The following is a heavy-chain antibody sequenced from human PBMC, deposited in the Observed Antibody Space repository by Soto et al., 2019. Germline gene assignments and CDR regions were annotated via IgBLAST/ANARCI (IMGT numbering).Heavy chain of an antibody. J-gene: IGHJ4*02. D-gene: IGHD3-22*01. V-gene: IGHV3-72*01. CDR1: GFTLSDHY. CDR2: SRNQANGYST. CDR3: VRDTYFSDSSSYTRCFDF. Sequence: EVQLVESGGGLVQPGGSLRLSCSVSGFTLSDHYIDWVRQAPGKGLEWVGRSRNQANGYSTIYAASVKGRFTTSRDDSKNLVYLQMGSLRTEDTAVYYCVRDTYFSDSSSYTRCFDFWGQGALVTVSS.